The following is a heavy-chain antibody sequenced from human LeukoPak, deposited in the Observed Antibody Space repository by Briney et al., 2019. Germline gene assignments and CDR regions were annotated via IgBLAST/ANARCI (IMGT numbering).Heavy chain of an antibody. Sequence: GGSLRLSCAASGFTFDDYGMSWVRQAPGKGLEWVSGINWNGGSTGYADSVKGRFTISRDNSKNTLYLQMNSLRAEDTAVYYCARVRDYYDSRGYYFEYFDHWGQGTLVTVSS. J-gene: IGHJ1*01. CDR2: INWNGGST. V-gene: IGHV3-20*04. CDR1: GFTFDDYG. D-gene: IGHD3-22*01. CDR3: ARVRDYYDSRGYYFEYFDH.